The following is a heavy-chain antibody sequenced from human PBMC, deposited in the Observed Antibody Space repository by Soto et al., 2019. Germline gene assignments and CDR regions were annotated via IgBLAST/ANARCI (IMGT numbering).Heavy chain of an antibody. D-gene: IGHD4-17*01. CDR1: GYTFTDHY. CDR2: INPHSGDT. J-gene: IGHJ6*02. Sequence: QVQLVQSGAEVKKPGASVKVSYVASGYTFTDHYIHWVRHAPGQGLEWMGWINPHSGDTIYAQKFQGRVTLTRDTSISTAYMELSRLISDDTAVYYCARGRTVNFYGMDVWGQGTTVTVSS. V-gene: IGHV1-2*02. CDR3: ARGRTVNFYGMDV.